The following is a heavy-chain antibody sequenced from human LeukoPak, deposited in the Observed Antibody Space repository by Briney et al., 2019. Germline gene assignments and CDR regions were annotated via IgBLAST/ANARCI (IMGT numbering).Heavy chain of an antibody. V-gene: IGHV4-30-4*08. CDR1: GGSITGGDLY. CDR3: ARARADFHYGMDV. D-gene: IGHD6-13*01. J-gene: IGHJ6*02. Sequence: SQTLSLTCIVSGGSITGGDLYWGWIRQPRGKGLEWIVYIYFSGSTYYNPSLKSRATISVDTSKNQFSLKLSSLIAADTAVYYCARARADFHYGMDVWGPGTTVYVS. CDR2: IYFSGST.